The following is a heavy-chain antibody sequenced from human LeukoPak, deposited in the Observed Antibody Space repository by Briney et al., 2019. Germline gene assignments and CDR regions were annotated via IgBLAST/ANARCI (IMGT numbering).Heavy chain of an antibody. CDR3: ARRAGAYSHPYDY. D-gene: IGHD4/OR15-4a*01. V-gene: IGHV3-53*01. CDR2: IYSGGST. Sequence: GGSLRLSCTVSGFTVSSDSMSWVRQAPGKGLEWVSFIYSGGSTHYSDSVKGRFTISRDNSKNTLYLQMNSLRAENTAVYYCARRAGAYSHPYDYWGKGTLVTVSS. CDR1: GFTVSSDS. J-gene: IGHJ4*02.